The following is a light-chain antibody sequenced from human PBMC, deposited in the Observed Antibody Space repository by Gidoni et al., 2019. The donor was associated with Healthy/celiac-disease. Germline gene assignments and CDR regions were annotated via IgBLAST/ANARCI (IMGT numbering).Light chain of an antibody. CDR2: DAS. Sequence: EIVLTQSPATLSLSPGERATRSCRARQSVSSYLAWYQQKPGQAPRLLIYDASNRATGIPARFSGSGSGTDFTLTISSLEPEDFAVYYCQQRSNWPWTFGQGTKVEIK. CDR3: QQRSNWPWT. J-gene: IGKJ1*01. V-gene: IGKV3-11*01. CDR1: QSVSSY.